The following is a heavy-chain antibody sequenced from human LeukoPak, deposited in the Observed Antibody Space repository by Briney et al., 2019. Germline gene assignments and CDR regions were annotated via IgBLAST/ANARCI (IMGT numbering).Heavy chain of an antibody. D-gene: IGHD5-12*01. Sequence: ASVKVSCKASGYTFTSYYMHWVRLAPGQGLEWMGWINPNSGGTNYAQKFQGRVTMTRDTSISTAYMELSRLRSDDTAVYYCARDGISIVTTTLGGLGYYYYLDVWGKGTTVTISS. V-gene: IGHV1-2*02. CDR3: ARDGISIVTTTLGGLGYYYYLDV. J-gene: IGHJ6*03. CDR1: GYTFTSYY. CDR2: INPNSGGT.